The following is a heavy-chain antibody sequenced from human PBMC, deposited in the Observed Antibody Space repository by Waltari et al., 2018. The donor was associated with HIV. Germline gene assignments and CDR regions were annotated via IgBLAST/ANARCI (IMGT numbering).Heavy chain of an antibody. D-gene: IGHD6-13*01. CDR3: ARDKRGSSGYEGWFDP. V-gene: IGHV3-66*01. J-gene: IGHJ5*02. CDR1: GFTVSSNY. CDR2: IYSGGST. Sequence: EVQLVESGGGLVQPGGSLRLSCAASGFTVSSNYMSWVRRAPGKGLEWGSVIYSGGSTYYADSVKGIFTISRDNYKNTLYLQMNSLRAEDTAVYYCARDKRGSSGYEGWFDPWGQGTLVTVSS.